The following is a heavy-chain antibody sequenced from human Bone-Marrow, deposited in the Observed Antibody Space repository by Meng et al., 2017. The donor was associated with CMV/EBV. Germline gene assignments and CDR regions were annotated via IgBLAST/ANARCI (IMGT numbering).Heavy chain of an antibody. D-gene: IGHD1-26*01. CDR2: MHQDGSEK. CDR1: GFSFSGYW. CDR3: AKGRHCSGSYLAGVDY. V-gene: IGHV3-7*01. J-gene: IGHJ4*02. Sequence: GESLKISCVASGFSFSGYWMNWVRQAPGKGLEWVATMHQDGSEKYYMDSVKGRFTISRDNAKKSLYLQMNGLGAEDTAVYYCAKGRHCSGSYLAGVDYWGQGTLVTVSS.